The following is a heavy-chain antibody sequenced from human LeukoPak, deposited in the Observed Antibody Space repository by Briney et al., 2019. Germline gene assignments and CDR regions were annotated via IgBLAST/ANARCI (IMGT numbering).Heavy chain of an antibody. Sequence: PSETLSLTCAVYGGSFSGYYWSWIRQPPGKGLEWIGEINHSGSTNYNPSLKSRVIISVDTSKNQFSLKLSSVTAADTAVYYCARGGIVVVPAAMSSSHDMDVWAKGPRSPSP. CDR3: ARGGIVVVPAAMSSSHDMDV. CDR2: INHSGST. CDR1: GGSFSGYY. V-gene: IGHV4-34*01. D-gene: IGHD2-2*01. J-gene: IGHJ6*02.